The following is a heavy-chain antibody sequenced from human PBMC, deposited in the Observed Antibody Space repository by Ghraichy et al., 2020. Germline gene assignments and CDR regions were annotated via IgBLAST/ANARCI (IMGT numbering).Heavy chain of an antibody. CDR3: ARSNYGDYSFFFDS. CDR1: GDSVSSNNAA. J-gene: IGHJ4*02. CDR2: TYYRSKWYH. D-gene: IGHD4-17*01. Sequence: SQTLSLTCAISGDSVSSNNAAWNWIRQSPSRGLEWLGRTYYRSKWYHNYTISVKSRITINPDTSKNQFSLQLSSVTPEDTAVYYCARSNYGDYSFFFDSWGQGTLVTVSS. V-gene: IGHV6-1*01.